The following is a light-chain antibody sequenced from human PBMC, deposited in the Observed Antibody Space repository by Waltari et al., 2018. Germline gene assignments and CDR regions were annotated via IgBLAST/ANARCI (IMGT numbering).Light chain of an antibody. V-gene: IGKV3-11*01. CDR1: QSVSSY. Sequence: EIVLTQSPATLSLSPGERATLSCRASQSVSSYLAWYQQKPGQAPRLLMFDASNRATGIPARFSGSGSGTDFTLTVSSLEPEDFAVYYCQQRRSWPSITFGQGTRLEIK. J-gene: IGKJ5*01. CDR3: QQRRSWPSIT. CDR2: DAS.